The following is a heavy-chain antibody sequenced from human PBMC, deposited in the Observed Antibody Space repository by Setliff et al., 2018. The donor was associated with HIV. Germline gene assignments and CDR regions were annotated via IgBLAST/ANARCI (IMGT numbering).Heavy chain of an antibody. J-gene: IGHJ3*01. CDR1: GGSISRVGYY. V-gene: IGHV4-61*08. CDR3: ARVQMAYAAFDV. CDR2: IYFTGSS. Sequence: PSETLSLTCSVSGGSISRVGYYWSWIRQHPGKGLEWIGSIYFTGSSDNNPSLKSRVTLSVDTSKHQFSLKLSSVTAADTAVYYCARVQMAYAAFDVWGQGTMVTVSS. D-gene: IGHD4-17*01.